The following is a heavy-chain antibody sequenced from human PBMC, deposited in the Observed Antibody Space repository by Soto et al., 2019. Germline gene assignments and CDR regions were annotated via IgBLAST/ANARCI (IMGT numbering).Heavy chain of an antibody. Sequence: PGESLKISCKGSGYSFTSYWISWVRQMPGKGLEWMGRIDPSDSYTNYSPSFQGHVTISADKSISTAYLQWSSLKASDTAMYYCAGRAKVNYYYYYGMDIWGQGTTVTVSS. J-gene: IGHJ6*02. CDR1: GYSFTSYW. V-gene: IGHV5-10-1*01. CDR2: IDPSDSYT. CDR3: AGRAKVNYYYYYGMDI.